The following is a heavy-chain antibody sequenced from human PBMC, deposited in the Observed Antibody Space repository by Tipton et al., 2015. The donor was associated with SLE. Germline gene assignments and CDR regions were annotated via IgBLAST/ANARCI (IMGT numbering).Heavy chain of an antibody. CDR3: ARGVQLSPRAFDI. D-gene: IGHD2-2*01. Sequence: LRLSCAVYGGSFSGYYWNWIRQPPGKGLEWIGEINHSGSTNYNPSLKSRVTISVDTSKNQFSLKLSSVTAADTAVYYCARGVQLSPRAFDIWGQGTMVTVSS. CDR2: INHSGST. V-gene: IGHV4-34*01. CDR1: GGSFSGYY. J-gene: IGHJ3*02.